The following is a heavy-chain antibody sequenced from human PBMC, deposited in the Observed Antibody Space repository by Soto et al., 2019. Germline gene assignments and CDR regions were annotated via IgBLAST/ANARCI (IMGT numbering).Heavy chain of an antibody. CDR3: ARDQSWRDLVWWFDP. D-gene: IGHD3-16*01. V-gene: IGHV1-58*02. CDR1: GFTLENSD. CDR2: IVVGTGSR. J-gene: IGHJ5*02. Sequence: ASVKVSCKASGFTLENSDIQWVRQARGHRLEWIGWIVVGTGSRMYAQKFQERVSITRDMSTNTVFMELSSLMSDDTAVYFCARDQSWRDLVWWFDPWG.